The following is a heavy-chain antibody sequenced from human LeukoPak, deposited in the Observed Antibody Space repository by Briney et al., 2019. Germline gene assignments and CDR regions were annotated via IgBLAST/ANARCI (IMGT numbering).Heavy chain of an antibody. J-gene: IGHJ4*02. D-gene: IGHD2-15*01. CDR3: ARVVAATPYFDY. CDR2: INPSGGST. V-gene: IGHV1-46*01. Sequence: ASVKVSCKASGYTFTSYYMHWVRQAPGQGLEWMGIINPSGGSTSYAQKFQGRVTMTRDTSTSTVYTELSSLRSEDTAVYYCARVVAATPYFDYWGQGTLVTVSS. CDR1: GYTFTSYY.